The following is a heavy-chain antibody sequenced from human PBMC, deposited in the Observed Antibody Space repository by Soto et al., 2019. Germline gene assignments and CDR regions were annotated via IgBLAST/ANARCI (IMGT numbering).Heavy chain of an antibody. CDR3: AKGIAAAGYYYYYGMDV. CDR2: ISGSGGST. CDR1: GFTFSSYA. D-gene: IGHD6-13*01. J-gene: IGHJ6*02. V-gene: IGHV3-23*01. Sequence: SGGSLRLSCAASGFTFSSYAINWVRQAPGKGLEWVSAISGSGGSTYYADSVKGRFTSSRDNSKNTLYLQINSLRAEDTAVYYCAKGIAAAGYYYYYGMDVWGQGTTVTVSS.